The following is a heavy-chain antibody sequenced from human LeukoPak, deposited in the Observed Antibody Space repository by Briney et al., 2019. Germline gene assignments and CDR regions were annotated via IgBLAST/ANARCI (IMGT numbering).Heavy chain of an antibody. CDR3: ARDTVGVTDY. V-gene: IGHV3-7*01. Sequence: GGSLRLSCAASGFTFSSSWMSWVRQAPGKGLEWVTNIKPDGSEKYYVDSVKGRFTFSRDNAKNSLYLQMNSLRAEDTALYYCARDTVGVTDYWGQGTLVTVSS. CDR1: GFTFSSSW. J-gene: IGHJ4*02. CDR2: IKPDGSEK. D-gene: IGHD1-26*01.